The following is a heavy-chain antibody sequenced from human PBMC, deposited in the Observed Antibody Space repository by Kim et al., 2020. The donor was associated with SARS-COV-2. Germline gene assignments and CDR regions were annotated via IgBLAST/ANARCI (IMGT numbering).Heavy chain of an antibody. Sequence: GGSLRLSCAASGFTFSSYAMSWVRQAPGKGLEWVSAISGSGGSTYYADSVKGRFTISRDNSKNTLYLQMNSLRAEDTAVYYCAKDQGNEGEWPQIYYYYGMDVWGQGTTVTVSS. V-gene: IGHV3-23*01. CDR3: AKDQGNEGEWPQIYYYYGMDV. D-gene: IGHD2-8*01. CDR1: GFTFSSYA. J-gene: IGHJ6*02. CDR2: ISGSGGST.